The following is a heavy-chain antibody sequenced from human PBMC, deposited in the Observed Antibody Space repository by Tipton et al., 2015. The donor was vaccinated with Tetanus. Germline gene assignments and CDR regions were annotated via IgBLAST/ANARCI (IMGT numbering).Heavy chain of an antibody. CDR2: MNPDSGRT. Sequence: QSGAEVKKLGASVKVSCKTSGYTFIRYDINWVRQATGQGLESIGWMNPDSGRTGYAQKFQGRVTMTRDTSISTAYMELSDLRSDDTAVYYCARGNRGSSWYLWGQGTLVTVSS. D-gene: IGHD6-13*01. J-gene: IGHJ4*02. CDR1: GYTFIRYD. V-gene: IGHV1-8*01. CDR3: ARGNRGSSWYL.